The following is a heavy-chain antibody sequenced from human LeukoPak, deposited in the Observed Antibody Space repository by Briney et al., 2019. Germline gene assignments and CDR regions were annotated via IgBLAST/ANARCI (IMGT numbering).Heavy chain of an antibody. V-gene: IGHV4-39*01. CDR2: IYYNGRT. CDR3: VRLRMTGDNGGGWSDY. Sequence: SETLSLTCTVTGGSIRSSTYYGAWIRQPPGKGLEWIGRIYYNGRTSYNPSLNSRVTISEDTSKNQFSLTLSSVTAADTAVYYCVRLRMTGDNGGGWSDYWGQGTLVTVSS. D-gene: IGHD4-17*01. J-gene: IGHJ4*02. CDR1: GGSIRSSTYY.